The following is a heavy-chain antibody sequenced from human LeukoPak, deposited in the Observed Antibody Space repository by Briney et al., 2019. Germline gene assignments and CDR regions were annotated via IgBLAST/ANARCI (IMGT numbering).Heavy chain of an antibody. D-gene: IGHD5-24*01. CDR3: ARVGVDGYNYVGLDYYYYYMDV. J-gene: IGHJ6*03. V-gene: IGHV3-48*01. CDR1: GFTFSSYS. CDR2: ISSSSSTI. Sequence: GGSLRLSCAASGFTFSSYSMNWVRQAPGKGLEWVSYISSSSSTIYYADSVKGRFTISRDNAKNSLYLQMNSLRAEDTAVYYCARVGVDGYNYVGLDYYYYYMDVWGKGTTVTISS.